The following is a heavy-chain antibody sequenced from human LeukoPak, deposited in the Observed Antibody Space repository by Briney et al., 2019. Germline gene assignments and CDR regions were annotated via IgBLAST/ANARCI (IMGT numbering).Heavy chain of an antibody. CDR1: GGSFIGFH. D-gene: IGHD3-22*01. CDR2: INHSGST. V-gene: IGHV4-34*01. J-gene: IGHJ4*02. CDR3: ARVTGYVIEDYFDY. Sequence: SETLSLTCAVYGGSFIGFHWNWIRQPPGKGLEWIGDINHSGSTNYNPSLTSRVTISVDTSKNQFSLKLSSVTAADTAMYYCARVTGYVIEDYFDYWGQGTLVTVSS.